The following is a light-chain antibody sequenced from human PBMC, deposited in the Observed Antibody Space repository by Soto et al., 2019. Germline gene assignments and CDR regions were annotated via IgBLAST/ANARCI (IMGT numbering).Light chain of an antibody. CDR3: SSYTSSSTLYV. V-gene: IGLV2-14*01. J-gene: IGLJ1*01. CDR1: SSDVGGYNY. CDR2: EVS. Sequence: QSALTQPASVSGSPGKSITISCTGTSSDVGGYNYVSWYQQHPGKAPKLMIYEVSKWPSGVSNRFSGSKSGNTASLTISGLQAEDEADYYCSSYTSSSTLYVFGTGTKVTVL.